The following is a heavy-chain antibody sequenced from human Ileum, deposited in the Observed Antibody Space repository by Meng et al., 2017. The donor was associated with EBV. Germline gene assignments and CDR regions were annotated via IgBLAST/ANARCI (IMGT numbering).Heavy chain of an antibody. V-gene: IGHV1-18*01. CDR3: ARVEVGITSGDY. J-gene: IGHJ4*02. Sequence: QAPLAQSGGEVKKPGASVKVSCKASGYTFTNYGITWVRQAPGQGLEWMGWISAYNGNTNYAQTLQGRVTMTTDTSTSTAYMELGSLRSDDTAVYYCARVEVGITSGDYWGQGTLVTVSS. D-gene: IGHD1-26*01. CDR1: GYTFTNYG. CDR2: ISAYNGNT.